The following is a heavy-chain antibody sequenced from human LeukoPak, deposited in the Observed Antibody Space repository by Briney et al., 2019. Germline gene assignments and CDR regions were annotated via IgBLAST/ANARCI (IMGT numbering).Heavy chain of an antibody. CDR3: WRGRPRWLSRDY. CDR1: GGSISSYY. D-gene: IGHD1-1*01. V-gene: IGHV4-4*07. Sequence: PSETLSLTCTVSGGSISSYYWSWIRQPAGKGLEWIGRIYTSGSTNYNPSLKSRVTMSADTSRNQFSLKLNSVTAVDTAVYFCWRGRPRWLSRDYWGQGILVTVSS. CDR2: IYTSGST. J-gene: IGHJ4*02.